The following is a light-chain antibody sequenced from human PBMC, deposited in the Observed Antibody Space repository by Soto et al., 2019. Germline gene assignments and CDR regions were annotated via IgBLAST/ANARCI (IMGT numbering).Light chain of an antibody. CDR1: SSDVGRYNY. V-gene: IGLV2-14*01. J-gene: IGLJ2*01. Sequence: QSALTQPASVSGSPGQSITISCTGTSSDVGRYNYVSWFQQHPGKAPKLMIFEVSTRPSGVSNRFSGSKSGNTASLTISGFQIEDEADYYCCSYTSSTSAVVGGGTKLTVL. CDR2: EVS. CDR3: CSYTSSTSAV.